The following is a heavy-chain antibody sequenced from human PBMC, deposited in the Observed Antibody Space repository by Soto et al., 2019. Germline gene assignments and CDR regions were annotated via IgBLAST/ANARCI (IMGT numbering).Heavy chain of an antibody. J-gene: IGHJ4*02. CDR2: INHSGST. CDR3: ARDKYFSGGSCYPYYFDY. CDR1: GGCFSGYY. D-gene: IGHD2-15*01. Sequence: SETLSLTCAVYGGCFSGYYWSWIRQPPGKGLEWIGEINHSGSTNYNPSLKSRVTISVDTSKNQFSLKLSSVTAADTAVYYCARDKYFSGGSCYPYYFDYWGQGTLVTVSS. V-gene: IGHV4-34*01.